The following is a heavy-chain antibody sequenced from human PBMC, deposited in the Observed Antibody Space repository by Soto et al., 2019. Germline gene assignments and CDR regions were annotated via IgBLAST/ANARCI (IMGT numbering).Heavy chain of an antibody. CDR1: GFTFSEYS. J-gene: IGHJ5*02. CDR2: ISSDGDIT. V-gene: IGHV3-64D*06. CDR3: VKVSTFYDILTGYYSTNFFDP. D-gene: IGHD3-9*01. Sequence: GGSLRLSCSASGFTFSEYSMHWVRQAPGKGLQYVSTISSDGDITYYADSVKGRFTISRDNSKSTLYLQMNSLRPEDTAVYYCVKVSTFYDILTGYYSTNFFDPWGQGTLVTVSS.